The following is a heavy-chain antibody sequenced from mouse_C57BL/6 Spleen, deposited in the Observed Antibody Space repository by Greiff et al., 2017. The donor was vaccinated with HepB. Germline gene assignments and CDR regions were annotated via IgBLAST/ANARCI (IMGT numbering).Heavy chain of an antibody. J-gene: IGHJ1*03. CDR1: EYEFPSHD. CDR3: ARQANYYGSSNWYFDV. CDR2: INSDGGST. Sequence: DVKLVESGGGLVQPGESLRLSCESNEYEFPSHDMSWVRKTPEKRLELVAAINSDGGSTYYPDTMERRFIISRDNTKKTLYLQMSSLRSEDTALYYCARQANYYGSSNWYFDVWGTGTTVTVSS. D-gene: IGHD1-1*01. V-gene: IGHV5-2*01.